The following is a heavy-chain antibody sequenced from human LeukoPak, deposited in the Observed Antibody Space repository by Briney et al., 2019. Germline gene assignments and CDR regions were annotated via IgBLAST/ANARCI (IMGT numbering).Heavy chain of an antibody. CDR2: IRSKPYGGTT. CDR1: GFTFGDYT. D-gene: IGHD3-22*01. V-gene: IGHV3-49*03. J-gene: IGHJ4*02. Sequence: GGSLRLSCTTSGFTFGDYTISWFRQAPGKGLEWVGFIRSKPYGGTTEYAASVKGRFTISRDDSKGIAYLQMNSLKTEDTAVYXXXXXXXXYDSSVYYANWGLGTQVTVSS. CDR3: XXXXXXYDSSVYYAN.